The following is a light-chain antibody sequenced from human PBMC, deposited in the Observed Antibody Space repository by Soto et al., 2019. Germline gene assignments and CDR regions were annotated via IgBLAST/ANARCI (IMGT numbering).Light chain of an antibody. Sequence: DIQMTQSPSTLSASVGDSVTITCRASQSIDSWLAWYQQKPGKAPKLLIYKASILESGSPSRFSGRGSGAEFTLTINSLQPDDFATYHCQQYKSYSFTFGGGTKVEIK. V-gene: IGKV1-5*03. J-gene: IGKJ4*01. CDR1: QSIDSW. CDR3: QQYKSYSFT. CDR2: KAS.